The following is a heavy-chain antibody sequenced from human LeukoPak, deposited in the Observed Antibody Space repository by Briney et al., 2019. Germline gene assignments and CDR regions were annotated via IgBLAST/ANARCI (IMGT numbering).Heavy chain of an antibody. CDR2: ISSSGSSI. CDR3: ARGGPFDY. D-gene: IGHD3-16*01. V-gene: IGHV3-21*01. CDR1: AFTFSTYS. Sequence: TGGSLRLSCAATAFTFSTYSMNWVRQAPGKGLEWVSSISSSGSSIYYADSLRGRFTISRDNAKNSLYLQMNSLRAEDSAVYYCARGGPFDYWGQGTLVTVSS. J-gene: IGHJ4*02.